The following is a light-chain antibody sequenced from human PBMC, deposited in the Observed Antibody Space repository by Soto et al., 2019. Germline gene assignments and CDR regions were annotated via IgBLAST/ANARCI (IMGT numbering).Light chain of an antibody. V-gene: IGLV1-47*01. J-gene: IGLJ3*02. Sequence: QSVLTQPPSASGTPGQRVTISCSGSSSNIGSNYVYWYQQLPGTAPKLLIYRNNQRPSGVPDRFSGSKSGTSASLAFSGLRSEDEANYYCAAWDDSLSGVVFGGGTKVTVL. CDR3: AAWDDSLSGVV. CDR2: RNN. CDR1: SSNIGSNY.